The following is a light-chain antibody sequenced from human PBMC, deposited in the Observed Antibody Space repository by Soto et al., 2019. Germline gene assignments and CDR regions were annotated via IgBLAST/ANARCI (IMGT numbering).Light chain of an antibody. CDR1: SSDVGAYNY. J-gene: IGLJ1*01. CDR2: GVS. V-gene: IGLV2-14*01. CDR3: SSFSSSSTRYL. Sequence: QSVLTQPASVSGSPGQSTTISCTGTSSDVGAYNYVSWYQQHPGEAPKLMIFGVSNRPSGVSNRFSGSKSGNTASLTISGLQAEDEADYYCSSFSSSSTRYLLGTGTKVTVL.